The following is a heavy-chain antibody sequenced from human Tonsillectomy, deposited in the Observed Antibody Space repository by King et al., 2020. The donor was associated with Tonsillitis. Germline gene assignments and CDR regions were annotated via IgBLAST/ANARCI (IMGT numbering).Heavy chain of an antibody. CDR2: ISGTGGST. Sequence: VQLVESGGGLVQPGGSLRLSCAASGFTFSYYGMSWVRQAPGKGLEWVSVISGTGGSTYYADSVKGRFTISRDNSTNTLYLQMNSLRAEDTAVYYCAKDPTAHAAYYYYAMDVWGQGTTVTVSS. V-gene: IGHV3-23*04. CDR3: AKDPTAHAAYYYYAMDV. CDR1: GFTFSYYG. J-gene: IGHJ6*02.